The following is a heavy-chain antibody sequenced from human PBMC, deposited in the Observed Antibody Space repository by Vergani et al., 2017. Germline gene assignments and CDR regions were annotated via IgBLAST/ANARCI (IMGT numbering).Heavy chain of an antibody. CDR1: GYSFTSYW. CDR2: IDPSDSYT. V-gene: IGHV5-10-1*01. J-gene: IGHJ5*02. Sequence: EVQLVQSGAELKKPGESLRISCKGSGYSFTSYWISWVRQMPGKGLEWMGRIDPSDSYTNYSPSFQGHVTISADKSISTAYLQWSSLKASDTAMYYCARLMITFGGVIAPNWFDPWGQGTLVTVSS. D-gene: IGHD3-16*02. CDR3: ARLMITFGGVIAPNWFDP.